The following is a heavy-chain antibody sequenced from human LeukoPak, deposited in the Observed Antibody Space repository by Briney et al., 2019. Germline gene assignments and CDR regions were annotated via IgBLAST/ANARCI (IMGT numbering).Heavy chain of an antibody. J-gene: IGHJ5*02. V-gene: IGHV4-34*01. D-gene: IGHD2-2*01. CDR2: INARGDT. Sequence: PSETLSLTCAVYGWSFNDYYWNWVRQPPGKGLEWIGEINARGDTNYNPSLKSRLIISVDTSKKQFSLRLTSMIAADTALYYCARSQVPAARGYNWFDPWGQGTLVTVSS. CDR1: GWSFNDYY. CDR3: ARSQVPAARGYNWFDP.